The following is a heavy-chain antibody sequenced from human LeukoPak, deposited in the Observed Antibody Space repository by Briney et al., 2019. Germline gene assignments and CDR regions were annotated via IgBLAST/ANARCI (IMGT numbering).Heavy chain of an antibody. CDR1: GFRFSDYG. CDR3: AKGAWAAEGPMGNNFAS. V-gene: IGHV3-30*02. CDR2: IPYDASDK. D-gene: IGHD6-13*01. J-gene: IGHJ4*02. Sequence: GGSLRLSCVASGFRFSDYGMHWVRQAPGKGLEGVAFIPYDASDKYYADSVKGRFTISRDNSNNTLTLHMNSLRTEDTSIYFCAKGAWAAEGPMGNNFASWGEGSLGTVSS.